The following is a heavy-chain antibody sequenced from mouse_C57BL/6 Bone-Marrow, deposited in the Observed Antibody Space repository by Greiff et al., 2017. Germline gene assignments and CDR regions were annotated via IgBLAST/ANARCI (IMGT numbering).Heavy chain of an antibody. CDR2: IYPRSGNT. D-gene: IGHD1-1*02. Sequence: VKVVESGAELARPGASVKLSCKASGYTFTSYGISWVKQRTGQGLEWIGEIYPRSGNTYYNEKFKGKATLTADKSSSTAYMELRSLTSEDSAVYFCARGSLWYFDVWGTGTTVTVSS. CDR3: ARGSLWYFDV. J-gene: IGHJ1*03. CDR1: GYTFTSYG. V-gene: IGHV1-81*01.